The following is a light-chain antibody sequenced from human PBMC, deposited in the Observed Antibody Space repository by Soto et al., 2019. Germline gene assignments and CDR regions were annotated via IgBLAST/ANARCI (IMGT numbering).Light chain of an antibody. CDR2: WAS. Sequence: DIVISQSPDTLALSLGETATINCKSIQNLLYSSNNKNYLAWYHQKPGQPPKLLIYWASTRESGVPDRFSGSGSGTDFTLTISGLQAEDVAVYYCQQYYSTSATFGQGTKVDIK. CDR3: QQYYSTSAT. CDR1: QNLLYSSNNKNY. V-gene: IGKV4-1*01. J-gene: IGKJ1*01.